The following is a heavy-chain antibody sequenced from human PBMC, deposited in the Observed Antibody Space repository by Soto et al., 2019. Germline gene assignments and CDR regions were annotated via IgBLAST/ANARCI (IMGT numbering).Heavy chain of an antibody. CDR1: GYSISSGYY. J-gene: IGHJ4*02. Sequence: SETLSLTCAVSGYSISSGYYWGWIRQPPGKGLEWIGSIYHSGSTYYNPSLKSRVTISVDTTKNQFSLKLSSVTAADTAVYYCAVGEKRLLEWLLPSYFDYWGQGTLVTVYS. D-gene: IGHD3-3*01. CDR2: IYHSGST. V-gene: IGHV4-38-2*01. CDR3: AVGEKRLLEWLLPSYFDY.